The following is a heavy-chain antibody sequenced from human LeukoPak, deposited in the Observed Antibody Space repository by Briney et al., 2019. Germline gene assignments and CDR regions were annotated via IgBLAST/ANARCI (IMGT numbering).Heavy chain of an antibody. CDR3: ARVKAKLVRGYSGQDIDY. CDR2: IYHSGTT. Sequence: SETLSLTCAVSSYSISSISYWGWIRQPPGKGLEWIGTIYHSGTTFYNPSLKSGLTISVDTSNNQFSLRLSSVTAADTAVYYCARVKAKLVRGYSGQDIDYWGQGNLVTVSS. V-gene: IGHV4-38-2*01. CDR1: SYSISSISY. D-gene: IGHD5-12*01. J-gene: IGHJ4*02.